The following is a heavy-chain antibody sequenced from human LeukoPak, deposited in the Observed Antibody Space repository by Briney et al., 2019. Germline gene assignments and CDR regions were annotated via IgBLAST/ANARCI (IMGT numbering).Heavy chain of an antibody. V-gene: IGHV3-23*01. CDR1: GFNFSSYA. D-gene: IGHD3-10*01. CDR2: ISGSGGST. CDR3: ARLSSGSYYRSNNWFDP. J-gene: IGHJ5*02. Sequence: GGSLRLSCAASGFNFSSYAMSWVRQAPGKGLEWVSAISGSGGSTYYADSVKGRFTISRDNSKNTLYLQMNSLRAEDTAVYYCARLSSGSYYRSNNWFDPWGQGTLVTVSS.